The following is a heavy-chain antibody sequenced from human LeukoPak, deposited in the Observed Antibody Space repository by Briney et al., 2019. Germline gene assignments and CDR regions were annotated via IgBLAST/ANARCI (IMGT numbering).Heavy chain of an antibody. J-gene: IGHJ4*02. V-gene: IGHV3-23*01. CDR1: GFIFSNYG. Sequence: GGSLRLSCAASGFIFSNYGMSWVRQAPGKGLEWVSAISASGGSTFFTDSVKGRFTISRDNPKGTLYLQMNSLRAEDTALYYCAKSSSYGFTYFDYWGQGTLVTVSS. D-gene: IGHD5-18*01. CDR3: AKSSSYGFTYFDY. CDR2: ISASGGST.